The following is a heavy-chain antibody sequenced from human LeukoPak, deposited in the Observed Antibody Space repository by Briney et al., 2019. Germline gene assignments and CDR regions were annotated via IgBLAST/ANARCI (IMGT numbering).Heavy chain of an antibody. CDR1: GGSISSSSCY. CDR2: IYYSGST. D-gene: IGHD6-6*01. Sequence: KPSETLSLTCTVSGGSISSSSCYWGWIRQPPGKGLEWIGSIYYSGSTYYNPSLKSRVTISVDTSKNQFSLKLSSVTAADTAVYYCARQSEAIAARSIVYYFDYWGQGTLVTVSS. CDR3: ARQSEAIAARSIVYYFDY. J-gene: IGHJ4*02. V-gene: IGHV4-39*01.